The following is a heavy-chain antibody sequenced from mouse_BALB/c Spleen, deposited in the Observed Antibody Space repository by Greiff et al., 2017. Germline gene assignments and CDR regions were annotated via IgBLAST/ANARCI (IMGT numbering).Heavy chain of an antibody. J-gene: IGHJ4*01. CDR3: ARDGTTVVAMDY. CDR1: GFTFSSYA. CDR2: ISSGGSYT. Sequence: EVQVVESGGGLVKPGGSLKLSCAASGFTFSSYAMSWVRQSPEKRLEWVAEISSGGSYTYYPDTVTGRFTISRDNAKNTLYLEMSSLRSEDTAMYYCARDGTTVVAMDYWGQGTSVTVSS. V-gene: IGHV5-9-4*01. D-gene: IGHD1-1*01.